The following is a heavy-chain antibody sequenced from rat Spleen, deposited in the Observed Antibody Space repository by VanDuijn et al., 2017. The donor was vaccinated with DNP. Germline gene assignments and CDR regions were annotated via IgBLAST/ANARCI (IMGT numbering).Heavy chain of an antibody. CDR2: ISASGGST. CDR1: GFTFSDYY. J-gene: IGHJ2*01. Sequence: EVHLVESGGGLVQPGRSLKLSCAASGFTFSDYYIAWVRQAPTEGLECVASISASGGSTSYRDSVKGRFTISRDNAKSILYLQMDSLRSEDTATYYCTTDFERGYWGQGVMVTVSS. CDR3: TTDFERGY. D-gene: IGHD1-11*01. V-gene: IGHV5-20*01.